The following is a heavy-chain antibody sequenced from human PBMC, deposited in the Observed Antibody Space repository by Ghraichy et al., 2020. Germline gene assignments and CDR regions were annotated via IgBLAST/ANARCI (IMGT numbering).Heavy chain of an antibody. V-gene: IGHV3-23*01. CDR3: AKGDDFWSGYHSIGDYYMDV. Sequence: GGSLRLSCAASGFTFSSYAMSWVRQAPGKGLEWVSAISGSGGSTYYADSVKGRFTISRDNSKNTLYLQMNSLRAEDTAVYYCAKGDDFWSGYHSIGDYYMDVWGKGTTVTISS. D-gene: IGHD3-3*01. CDR2: ISGSGGST. J-gene: IGHJ6*03. CDR1: GFTFSSYA.